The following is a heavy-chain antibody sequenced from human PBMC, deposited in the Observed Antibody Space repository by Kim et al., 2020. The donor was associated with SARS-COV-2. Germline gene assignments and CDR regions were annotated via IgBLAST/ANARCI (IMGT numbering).Heavy chain of an antibody. CDR1: GFSLSTSGVG. CDR2: IYWDDDK. J-gene: IGHJ4*02. V-gene: IGHV2-5*02. CDR3: ARILLWFGEISFDY. Sequence: SGPTLVKPTQTLTLTCTFSGFSLSTSGVGVGWIRQPPGKALEWLALIYWDDDKRYSPSLKSRLTITKDTSKNQVVLTMTNMDPVDTATYYCARILLWFGEISFDYWGQGTLVTVSS. D-gene: IGHD3-10*01.